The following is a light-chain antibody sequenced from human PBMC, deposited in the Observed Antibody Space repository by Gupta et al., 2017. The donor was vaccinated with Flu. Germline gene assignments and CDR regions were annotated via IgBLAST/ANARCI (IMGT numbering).Light chain of an antibody. Sequence: QSVLTHPPSASWTPGQRVTISCSGSSSNTGSNTINWYHQLPGTAPRLLIYNNNQRPSGVPDRFSGSKSGTTASLAISGLQSEDEADYYCEGWDDSLTGSVFGAGTKITVL. V-gene: IGLV1-44*01. J-gene: IGLJ1*01. CDR1: SSNTGSNT. CDR3: EGWDDSLTGSV. CDR2: NNN.